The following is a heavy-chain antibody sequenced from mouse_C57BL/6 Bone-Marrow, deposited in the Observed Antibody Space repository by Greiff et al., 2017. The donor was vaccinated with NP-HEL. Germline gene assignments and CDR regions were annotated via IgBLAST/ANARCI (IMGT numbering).Heavy chain of an antibody. Sequence: QVQLQQPGAELVKPGASVKLSCKASGYTFTSYWMHWVKQRPGQGLEWIGMIHPNSGSTNYNEKFKSKATLTVDKSSSTAYMQLSSLTSEDSAVYYCASLYGGLRRDYWGRGTTLTVSS. CDR3: ASLYGGLRRDY. J-gene: IGHJ2*01. CDR2: IHPNSGST. D-gene: IGHD2-2*01. V-gene: IGHV1-64*01. CDR1: GYTFTSYW.